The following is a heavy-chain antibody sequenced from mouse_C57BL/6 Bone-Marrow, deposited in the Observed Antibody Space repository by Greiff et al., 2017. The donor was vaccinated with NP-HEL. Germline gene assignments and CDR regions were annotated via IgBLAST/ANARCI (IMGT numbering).Heavy chain of an antibody. Sequence: QVQLQQPGAELVKPGASVKMSCKASGYTFTSYWITWVKQRPGQGLEWIGDIYPGSGSTSYNEKFKSKATLTVDTSSSTAYMQLSSLTSEDSAVYDCARGQRRLLTWFAYWGQGTLVTVSA. J-gene: IGHJ3*01. CDR3: ARGQRRLLTWFAY. CDR1: GYTFTSYW. D-gene: IGHD3-2*02. CDR2: IYPGSGST. V-gene: IGHV1-55*01.